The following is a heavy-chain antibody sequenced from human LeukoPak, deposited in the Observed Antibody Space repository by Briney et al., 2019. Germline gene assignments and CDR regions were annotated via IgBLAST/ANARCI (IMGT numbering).Heavy chain of an antibody. Sequence: GGSLRLSCAASGFDFIDYSMNWVRQAPGKGLEWISYIGISSGNTKYADSVKGRFTISRDKARNSLYLQMNSLRVEDTAVYYCARDHRYAFDNWGHGTLVTVSS. V-gene: IGHV3-48*01. D-gene: IGHD5-12*01. J-gene: IGHJ4*01. CDR3: ARDHRYAFDN. CDR1: GFDFIDYS. CDR2: IGISSGNT.